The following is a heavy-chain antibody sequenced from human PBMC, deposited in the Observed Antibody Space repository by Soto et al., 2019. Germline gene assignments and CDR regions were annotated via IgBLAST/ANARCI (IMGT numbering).Heavy chain of an antibody. CDR2: IWYDGSNK. D-gene: IGHD2-15*01. J-gene: IGHJ6*02. V-gene: IGHV3-33*01. CDR1: GFTFSSYG. CDR3: ARDMREDIVVVVAPTTGMDV. Sequence: GGSLRLSCAASGFTFSSYGMHWVRQAPGKGLEWVAVIWYDGSNKYYADSVKGRFTISRDNSKNTLYLQMNSLRAEDTAVYYCARDMREDIVVVVAPTTGMDVWGQGTTVTVSS.